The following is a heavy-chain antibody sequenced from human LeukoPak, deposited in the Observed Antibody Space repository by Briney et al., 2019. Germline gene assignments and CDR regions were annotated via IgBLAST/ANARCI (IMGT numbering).Heavy chain of an antibody. D-gene: IGHD6-19*01. J-gene: IGHJ4*02. CDR2: IHPGDSDI. Sequence: GESLKISCKGSGYSFTSYWIGWVRQMPGKGLEWMGIIHPGDSDIRYSPSFQGQVTISVDKSISTAYLQWSSLKASDTAMYYCASCIAVADSFDYWGQGTLVTVSS. V-gene: IGHV5-51*01. CDR1: GYSFTSYW. CDR3: ASCIAVADSFDY.